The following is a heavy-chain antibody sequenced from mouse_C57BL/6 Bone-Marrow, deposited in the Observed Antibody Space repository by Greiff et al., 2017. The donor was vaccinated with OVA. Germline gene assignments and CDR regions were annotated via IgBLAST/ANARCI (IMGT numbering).Heavy chain of an antibody. CDR1: GFSLTSYG. V-gene: IGHV2-5*01. Sequence: VQLQQSGPGLVQPSQSLSITCTVSGFSLTSYGVHWVRQSPGKGLEWLGVIWRGGSTDYNAAFMSRLSITKDNSKSQVFFKLNSLQADDTAIYYCAKKELGLNWYFDVWGTGTTVTVSS. D-gene: IGHD4-1*01. CDR2: IWRGGST. J-gene: IGHJ1*03. CDR3: AKKELGLNWYFDV.